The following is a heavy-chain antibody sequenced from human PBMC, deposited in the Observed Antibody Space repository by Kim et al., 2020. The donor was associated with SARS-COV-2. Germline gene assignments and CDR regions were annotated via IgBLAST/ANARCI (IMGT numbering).Heavy chain of an antibody. J-gene: IGHJ6*02. CDR3: ARSPSYYYGMDV. CDR2: INTNTGNP. V-gene: IGHV7-4-1*02. Sequence: ASVKVSCKVSGYPFTSYAMNWLRQAPGQGLEWMGWINTNTGNPTYAPGFTGRFVFSLDTSVSTAHMEIRSLKAEDTAVYYCARSPSYYYGMDVWGQGTTVTVSS. CDR1: GYPFTSYA.